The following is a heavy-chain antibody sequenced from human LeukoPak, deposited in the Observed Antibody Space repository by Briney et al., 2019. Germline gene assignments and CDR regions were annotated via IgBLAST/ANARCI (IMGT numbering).Heavy chain of an antibody. D-gene: IGHD6-19*01. Sequence: PSETLSLTCTVSGGSISSYYWSWIRQPPGKGLEWIGEINHSGSTNYNPSLKSRVTISVDTSKNQFSLKLSSVTAADTAVYYCARHRSSGWYYFDYWGQGTLVTVSS. CDR2: INHSGST. CDR1: GGSISSYY. V-gene: IGHV4-34*01. J-gene: IGHJ4*02. CDR3: ARHRSSGWYYFDY.